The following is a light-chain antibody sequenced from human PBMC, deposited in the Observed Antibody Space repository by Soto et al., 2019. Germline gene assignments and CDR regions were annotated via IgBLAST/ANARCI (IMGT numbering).Light chain of an antibody. V-gene: IGKV3-11*01. J-gene: IGKJ3*01. CDR1: QSVSSY. CDR2: DAS. CDR3: QQRSNWPRT. Sequence: EIVLTQSPATLSLSPGDTATLSCRASQSVSSYLAWYQQKPGQAPRLLIYDASNRATGIPARFSGSGSGTDFTLTSSSLEPEDFAFYYCQQRSNWPRTFGHGTKVDIK.